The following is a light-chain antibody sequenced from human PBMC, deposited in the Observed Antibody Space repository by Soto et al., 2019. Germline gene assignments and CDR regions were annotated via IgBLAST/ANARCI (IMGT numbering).Light chain of an antibody. J-gene: IGKJ4*01. V-gene: IGKV1-6*01. CDR1: QGSRND. CDR3: LQYISFTMS. CDR2: AVS. Sequence: AIQMTQSPSSLSASVGDRVTITCRASQGSRNDVGWYQQKPGKAPKLLIYAVSSLQSGVPRRFSGSGSGTDFIFDISSQQPVDCARDYWLQYISFTMSFGVG.